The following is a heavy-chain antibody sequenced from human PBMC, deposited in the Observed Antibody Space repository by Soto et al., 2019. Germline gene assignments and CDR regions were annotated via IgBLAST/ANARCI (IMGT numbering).Heavy chain of an antibody. D-gene: IGHD3-3*01. Sequence: SETLSLTCTVSGGSISSYYWSWIRQPPGKGLQWIGYSYYSGSTNYNPSLKSRVTISIDPSKTQFALTLRSVAAVDTAVYYCAHVLGQYYDFWCSYSHTDYFYYYGMDVGGQGTTVT. V-gene: IGHV4-59*12. CDR3: AHVLGQYYDFWCSYSHTDYFYYYGMDV. CDR1: GGSISSYY. J-gene: IGHJ6*02. CDR2: SYYSGST.